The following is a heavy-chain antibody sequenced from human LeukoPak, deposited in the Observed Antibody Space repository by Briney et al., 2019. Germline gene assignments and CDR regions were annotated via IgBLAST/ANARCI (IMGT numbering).Heavy chain of an antibody. J-gene: IGHJ4*02. CDR2: IYTGGST. CDR1: GGSITGYY. CDR3: TRWYGGHGFDY. Sequence: SETLSLTCTVSGGSITGYYWSWIRQPAGKGLEWIGRIYTGGSTNYNPSLQSRVTMSVDTSKNQFSLKLSSVTAADTAIYYCTRWYGGHGFDYWGQGTLVTVSS. V-gene: IGHV4-4*07. D-gene: IGHD4-23*01.